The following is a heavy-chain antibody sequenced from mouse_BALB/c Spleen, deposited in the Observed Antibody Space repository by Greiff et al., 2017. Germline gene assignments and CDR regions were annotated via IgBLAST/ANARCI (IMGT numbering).Heavy chain of an antibody. D-gene: IGHD1-1*01. V-gene: IGHV1-69*02. CDR1: GYTFTSYW. CDR3: ARSRDYGSLPFAY. Sequence: QVQLQQSGAELVRPGASVKLSCKASGYTFTSYWINWVKQRPGQGLEWIGNIYPSDSYTNYNQKFKDKATLTVDKSSSTAYMQLSSPTSEDSAVYYCARSRDYGSLPFAYWGQGTLVTVSA. J-gene: IGHJ3*01. CDR2: IYPSDSYT.